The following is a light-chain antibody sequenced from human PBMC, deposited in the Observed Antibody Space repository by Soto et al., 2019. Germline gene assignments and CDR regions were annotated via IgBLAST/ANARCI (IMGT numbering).Light chain of an antibody. J-gene: IGLJ1*01. CDR1: SSNIPYQF. V-gene: IGLV1-51*01. CDR3: ASWDSDLDGFV. Sequence: QSVLAQSPSVSAAPGQRVTISCSGSSSNIPYQFVSWYKQFPGMAPTLLIYDNSRRPSGVPDRFSATKSGPSATLDIAGLQTADEAVYYCASWDSDLDGFVFGPGTKLPS. CDR2: DNS.